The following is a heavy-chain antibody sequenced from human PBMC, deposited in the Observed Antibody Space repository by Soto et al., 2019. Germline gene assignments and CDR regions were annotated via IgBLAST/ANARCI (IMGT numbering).Heavy chain of an antibody. J-gene: IGHJ6*02. D-gene: IGHD2-8*01. CDR1: GYSFTDYH. CDR3: ARGDSTDCSNGVCSFFYNHDMGV. CDR2: INPKSGGT. V-gene: IGHV1-2*04. Sequence: CASVKVSCKASGYSFTDYHIHWVRQAPGQGLEWLGRINPKSGGTSTAQKFQGWVTMTTDTSISTASMELTRLTSDDTAIYYCARGDSTDCSNGVCSFFYNHDMGVWGQGTKVTVS.